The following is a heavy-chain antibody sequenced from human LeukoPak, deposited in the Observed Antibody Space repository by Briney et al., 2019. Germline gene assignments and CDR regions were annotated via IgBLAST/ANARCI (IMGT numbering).Heavy chain of an antibody. CDR3: ARDGGTSYGDY. Sequence: HPGGSLRLSCAASGLFVTQNYMSWVRQAPGRGLEWVSVIYAGGTTYYADSVKDRFTISTDKSKNTLYLQMDNLRAEDTAVYYCARDGGTSYGDYWGQGALVIVSS. V-gene: IGHV3-53*01. J-gene: IGHJ4*02. CDR1: GLFVTQNY. D-gene: IGHD1-26*01. CDR2: IYAGGTT.